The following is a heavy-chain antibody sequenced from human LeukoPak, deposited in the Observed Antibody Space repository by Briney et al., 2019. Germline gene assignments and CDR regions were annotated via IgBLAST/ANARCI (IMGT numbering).Heavy chain of an antibody. Sequence: AASVKVSCKASGYTFTGYYMYWVRQAPGQGLEWMGWINPNSGYTNYAQKFQGRVTMTRDTSISTVYMEVSRLRFDDTAVYYCARNLRGHRGSSWDQEFFQHWGQGTLVTVSS. V-gene: IGHV1-2*02. J-gene: IGHJ1*01. CDR2: INPNSGYT. CDR1: GYTFTGYY. CDR3: ARNLRGHRGSSWDQEFFQH. D-gene: IGHD6-13*01.